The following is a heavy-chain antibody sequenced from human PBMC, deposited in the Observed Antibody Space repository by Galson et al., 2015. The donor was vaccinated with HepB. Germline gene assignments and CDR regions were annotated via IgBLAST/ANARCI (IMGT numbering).Heavy chain of an antibody. CDR1: GYTLTELS. Sequence: SVKVSCKVSGYTLTELSMHWVRQAPGKGLEWMGGFDPEDGETIYAQKFQGRVTMTEDTSTDTAYMELSSLRSEDTAVYYCATYEQWLKGDAFDIWGQGTMVTVSS. V-gene: IGHV1-24*01. D-gene: IGHD6-19*01. CDR3: ATYEQWLKGDAFDI. J-gene: IGHJ3*02. CDR2: FDPEDGET.